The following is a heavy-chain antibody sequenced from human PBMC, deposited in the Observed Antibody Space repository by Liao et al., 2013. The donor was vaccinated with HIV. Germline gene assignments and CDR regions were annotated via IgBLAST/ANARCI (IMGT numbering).Heavy chain of an antibody. CDR1: GGSISSYY. J-gene: IGHJ5*02. D-gene: IGHD3-10*01. V-gene: IGHV4-59*08. CDR3: ARAILLWFGASNWFDP. Sequence: QVQLQESGPGLVKPSETLSLTCTVSGGSISSYYWSWIRQPPGKGPEWIGYIYYSGNTNYNRSLKSRVTISVDTSKNQFSLKLSSVTAADTAVYYCARAILLWFGASNWFDPWGQGTLVTVSS. CDR2: IYYSGNT.